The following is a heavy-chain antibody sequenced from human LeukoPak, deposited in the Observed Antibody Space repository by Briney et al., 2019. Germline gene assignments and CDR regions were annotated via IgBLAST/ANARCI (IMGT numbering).Heavy chain of an antibody. CDR3: ARDSGGIEDAFDI. Sequence: GGSLRLSCAASGFAFSNAWMSWVRQAPGKGLEWVSYISGSSNTIHYADSVQGRFTVSRDNDKKSLYLQMNSLRAEDTALYYCARDSGGIEDAFDIWGQGTMVTVSS. D-gene: IGHD2-15*01. CDR1: GFAFSNAW. J-gene: IGHJ3*02. CDR2: ISGSSNTI. V-gene: IGHV3-48*01.